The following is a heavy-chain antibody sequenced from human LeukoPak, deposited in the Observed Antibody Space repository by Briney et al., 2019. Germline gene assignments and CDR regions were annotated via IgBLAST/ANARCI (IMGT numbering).Heavy chain of an antibody. D-gene: IGHD3-10*01. CDR1: GYTFTNFY. CDR3: ARDYHGSGSLTTLDY. J-gene: IGHJ4*02. Sequence: KPGASVKVSCKASGYTFTNFYMHWVRQVPGQGLEWMGIINPRGGSASSAQKFQGRVTLTRDTSTSTVYMELSRLRSEDTALYYCARDYHGSGSLTTLDYWGQGTLVTVSS. V-gene: IGHV1-46*01. CDR2: INPRGGSA.